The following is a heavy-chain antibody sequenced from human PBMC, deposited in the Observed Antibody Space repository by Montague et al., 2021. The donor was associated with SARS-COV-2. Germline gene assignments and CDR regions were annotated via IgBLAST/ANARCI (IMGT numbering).Heavy chain of an antibody. Sequence: SETLSLTCTVSGASFSNYYWSWIRQPPGKGLEWIGYIYYTGTTNYNPSLKSRVTISVDTSKTQFSLKLTSVTAADTAVYYCAREGYCSGGTCYSSGPNWSDPWGQGTLVTVSS. D-gene: IGHD2-15*01. CDR1: GASFSNYY. J-gene: IGHJ5*02. CDR2: IYYTGTT. CDR3: AREGYCSGGTCYSSGPNWSDP. V-gene: IGHV4-59*01.